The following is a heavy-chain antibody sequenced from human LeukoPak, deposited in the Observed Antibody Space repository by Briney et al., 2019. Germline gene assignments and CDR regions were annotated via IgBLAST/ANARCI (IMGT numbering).Heavy chain of an antibody. CDR3: VRGIRAPDF. CDR1: GFSFNIYD. Sequence: GSLRLSCVASGFSFNIYDMSWFRQAPGKGLEWVSGIRGGGAETYYADSVKGRFSISRDNSKNTLFLQTNGLRAEDSAIYYCVRGIRAPDFWGQGTLVTVSS. J-gene: IGHJ4*02. V-gene: IGHV3-23*01. CDR2: IRGGGAET.